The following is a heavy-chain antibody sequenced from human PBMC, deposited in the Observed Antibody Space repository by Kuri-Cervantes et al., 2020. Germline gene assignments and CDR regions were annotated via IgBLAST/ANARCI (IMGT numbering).Heavy chain of an antibody. V-gene: IGHV3-20*04. CDR3: ARGRREYYYDSSGYYFDY. Sequence: GESLKISCAASGFTFDDYGMSWVRQAPGKGLEWVSGINWNGGSTGYADSVKGRFTISRDDSKNTLYLQMNSLRAEDTAVYYCARGRREYYYDSSGYYFDYWGQGTLVTVSS. CDR2: INWNGGST. CDR1: GFTFDDYG. D-gene: IGHD3-22*01. J-gene: IGHJ4*02.